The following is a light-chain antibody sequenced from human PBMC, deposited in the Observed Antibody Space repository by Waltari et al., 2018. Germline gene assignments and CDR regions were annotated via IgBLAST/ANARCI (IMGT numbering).Light chain of an antibody. CDR1: QSVSSN. Sequence: EIVMTQSPATLSVSPGERATLSCRASQSVSSNVAWYQQKSGQAPRLLIYGASTRATGIPARFSGSGSGTEFTLTISSLQSEDFAVYYCQHYNNWPPWTFGQGTKVEIK. J-gene: IGKJ1*01. CDR2: GAS. CDR3: QHYNNWPPWT. V-gene: IGKV3-15*01.